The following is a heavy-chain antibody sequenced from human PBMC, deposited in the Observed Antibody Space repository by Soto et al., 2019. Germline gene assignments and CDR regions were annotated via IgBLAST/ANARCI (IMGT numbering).Heavy chain of an antibody. CDR2: INSDGSST. J-gene: IGHJ3*02. CDR3: ARSNFWSGYDDAFDI. CDR1: GFTFSSYW. D-gene: IGHD3-3*01. V-gene: IGHV3-74*01. Sequence: GGSLRLSCAASGFTFSSYWMHWVRQAPGKGLVWVSRINSDGSSTSYADSVKGRFTISRDNAKNMLYLQMNSLRAEDTAVYYCARSNFWSGYDDAFDIWGQGTMVTVSS.